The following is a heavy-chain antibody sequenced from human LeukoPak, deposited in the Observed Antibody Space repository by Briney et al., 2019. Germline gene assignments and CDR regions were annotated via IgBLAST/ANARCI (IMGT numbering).Heavy chain of an antibody. CDR3: ARDSFLEWLLPFDY. Sequence: GGSLRLSCAASGFTFSSYWMSWVRQAPGKGLEWVANIKQDGSEKYYVDSVKGRFTISRDNAKNSLYLQMNSLRAEDTAVYYCARDSFLEWLLPFDYWGQGTLVTVSS. CDR2: IKQDGSEK. J-gene: IGHJ4*02. CDR1: GFTFSSYW. D-gene: IGHD3-3*02. V-gene: IGHV3-7*01.